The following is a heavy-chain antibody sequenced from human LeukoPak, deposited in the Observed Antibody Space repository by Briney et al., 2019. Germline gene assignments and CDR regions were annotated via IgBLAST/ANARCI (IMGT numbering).Heavy chain of an antibody. Sequence: SETLSLTCTVSGGSISSGDYYWSWIRQPPGEGLEWIGYIYYSGSTYYNPSLKSRVTISVDTSKNQFSLKLSSVTAADTAVYYCARFYPPTHPFDPWGQGTLVTVSS. V-gene: IGHV4-30-4*08. CDR3: ARFYPPTHPFDP. CDR1: GGSISSGDYY. J-gene: IGHJ5*02. CDR2: IYYSGST.